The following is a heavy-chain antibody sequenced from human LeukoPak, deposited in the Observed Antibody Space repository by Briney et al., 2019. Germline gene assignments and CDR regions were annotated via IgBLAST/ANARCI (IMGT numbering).Heavy chain of an antibody. D-gene: IGHD3-3*01. V-gene: IGHV3-11*01. CDR3: ARDQGGVLRFLEWPQYFDY. CDR2: ISSNGSTI. CDR1: GFTFSDYY. J-gene: IGHJ4*02. Sequence: GGSLRLSCAASGFTFSDYYMSWIRQAPGKGLEWVSYISSNGSTIYYADSVKGRFTISRDNAKNSLYLQMNSLRAEDTAVYYCARDQGGVLRFLEWPQYFDYWGQGTLVTVSS.